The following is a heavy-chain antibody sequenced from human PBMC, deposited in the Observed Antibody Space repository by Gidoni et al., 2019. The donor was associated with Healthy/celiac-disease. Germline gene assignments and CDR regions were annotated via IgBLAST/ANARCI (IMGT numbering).Heavy chain of an antibody. D-gene: IGHD3-10*01. CDR2: ISSKAYGGTT. CDR3: TIDAHLGGGYGHPRGAFDI. Sequence: EVQLVESGGGLVQPGRSLRRSGTAYGFTVVDYARSWFRQAPGKGLELVGFISSKAYGGTTEYAASVKGRFTISRDDSKCIAYLQMNSLKTEDTAVYYCTIDAHLGGGYGHPRGAFDIWGQGTMVTVSS. CDR1: GFTVVDYA. V-gene: IGHV3-49*03. J-gene: IGHJ3*02.